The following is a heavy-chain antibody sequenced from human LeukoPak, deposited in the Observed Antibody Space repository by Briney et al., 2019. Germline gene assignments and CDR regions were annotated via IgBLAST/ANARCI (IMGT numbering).Heavy chain of an antibody. J-gene: IGHJ3*02. V-gene: IGHV4-39*01. Sequence: PSETLSLTCTVSGGSISSSSYYWGWIRQPPGKGLEWIGSIYYSGSTYYNPSLKSRVTISVDTSKNQFSLKLSSVTAADTAVYYCARRLEVVIAIDDAFDIWGQGTMVTVSS. CDR3: ARRLEVVIAIDDAFDI. CDR1: GGSISSSSYY. D-gene: IGHD2-21*01. CDR2: IYYSGST.